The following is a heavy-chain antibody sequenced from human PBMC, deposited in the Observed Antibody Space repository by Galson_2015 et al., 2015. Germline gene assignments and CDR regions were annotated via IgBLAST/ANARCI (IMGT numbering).Heavy chain of an antibody. D-gene: IGHD3-10*01. J-gene: IGHJ3*02. CDR2: ISYDGGDR. V-gene: IGHV3-30*18. CDR1: GFTFGSYG. Sequence: SLRLSCGASGFTFGSYGMHWVRQAPGKGLEWVAAISYDGGDRYFVDSVKGRFTISRDNSKNTLYLQMNSLRAEDTAVYYCVKVIKGRGVRDAFEIWGQGTMVTVSS. CDR3: VKVIKGRGVRDAFEI.